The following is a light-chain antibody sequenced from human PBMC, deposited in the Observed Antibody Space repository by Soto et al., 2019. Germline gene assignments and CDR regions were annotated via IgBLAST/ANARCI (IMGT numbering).Light chain of an antibody. Sequence: EIVLTQSPGTLSLSPGDRATLSCRASQSVSSNYLAWYQQKPGQAPRLLICGASSRATGIPDSFSGSGSGTDFTLTISRLEPEDFAVYYCQRYGTSLPLTFGGGTKVEIK. J-gene: IGKJ4*01. CDR2: GAS. V-gene: IGKV3-20*01. CDR3: QRYGTSLPLT. CDR1: QSVSSNY.